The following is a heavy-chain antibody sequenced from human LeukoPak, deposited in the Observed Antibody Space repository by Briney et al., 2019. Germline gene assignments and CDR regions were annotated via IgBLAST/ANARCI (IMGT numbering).Heavy chain of an antibody. CDR1: GGSFSGYY. D-gene: IGHD2-2*02. J-gene: IGHJ4*02. V-gene: IGHV4-34*01. CDR2: INHSGST. Sequence: SETLSLTCAVYGGSFSGYYWSWIRQPPGKGLEWIGEINHSGSTNYNPSLKSRVTISVDTSKNQFSLKLSSVTAADTAVYYCARRPKLGYCSSTSCYRGEARFDYWGQGTLVTVSS. CDR3: ARRPKLGYCSSTSCYRGEARFDY.